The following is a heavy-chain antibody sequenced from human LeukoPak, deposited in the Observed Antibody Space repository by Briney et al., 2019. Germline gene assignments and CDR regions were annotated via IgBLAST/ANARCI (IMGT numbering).Heavy chain of an antibody. CDR3: ARDLRLGHYYESSGSGRTNFDY. Sequence: ASVKVSCKASGYTFTSYGISWVRQAPGQGREWMGWISAYNGNTNYAQKLQGRVTMTTDTSTSTAYMELRSLRSDDTAVYYCARDLRLGHYYESSGSGRTNFDYWGQGTLVTVSS. CDR2: ISAYNGNT. J-gene: IGHJ4*02. CDR1: GYTFTSYG. V-gene: IGHV1-18*01. D-gene: IGHD3-22*01.